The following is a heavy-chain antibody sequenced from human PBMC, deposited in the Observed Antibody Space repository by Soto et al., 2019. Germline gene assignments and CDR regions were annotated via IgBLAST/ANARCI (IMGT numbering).Heavy chain of an antibody. CDR2: FYYSGST. CDR3: AGSVFP. J-gene: IGHJ5*02. Sequence: KPSETLSLTCTVSGGSISTGGYYWNWIRQHPGKGLEWIGYFYYSGSTYYNPSLKSRVTISVNTSKNQFSLKLSSVTAADTAVYYYAGSVFPWSQGTLVTVSS. CDR1: GGSISTGGYY. V-gene: IGHV4-31*03.